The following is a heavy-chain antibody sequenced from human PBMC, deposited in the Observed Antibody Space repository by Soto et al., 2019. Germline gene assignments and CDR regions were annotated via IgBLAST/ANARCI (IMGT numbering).Heavy chain of an antibody. CDR3: ARVGGVPSSSPGVAH. Sequence: NPSETLSLTCTVSGGSIRGNYNYWGWIRQPPGKGLEWIGSISYSGTTNSNPSLKSRITISVDTSKNHFSLRLSSVTAIDTAVYYCARVGGVPSSSPGVAHWGQGILVTVSS. CDR1: GGSIRGNYNY. CDR2: ISYSGTT. V-gene: IGHV4-39*02. J-gene: IGHJ4*02. D-gene: IGHD6-13*01.